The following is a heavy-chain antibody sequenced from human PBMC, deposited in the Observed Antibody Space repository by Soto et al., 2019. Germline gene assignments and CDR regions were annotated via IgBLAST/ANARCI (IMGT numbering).Heavy chain of an antibody. CDR3: VREGGGRYSPGSFDL. J-gene: IGHJ3*01. CDR1: GFTFNNYA. CDR2: ISGSGGSA. D-gene: IGHD6-19*01. Sequence: EVQLLESGGGLVRPGESLRLSCTTSGFTFNNYAMNWVRQAPGKGLEWVSFISGSGGSAYYADSVQGRFTISRDNSRNTLYLQMNSLRAEDTAIYSCVREGGGRYSPGSFDLWGRGTKFTVSS. V-gene: IGHV3-23*01.